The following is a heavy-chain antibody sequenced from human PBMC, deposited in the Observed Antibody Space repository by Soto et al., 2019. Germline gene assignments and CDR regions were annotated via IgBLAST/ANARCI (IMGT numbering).Heavy chain of an antibody. CDR2: IYYSGST. D-gene: IGHD3-22*01. CDR3: ARASYDSSTDYLDY. Sequence: QVQLQESGPGLVKPSQTLSLTCTVSGASISSGDYYWTWIRQPPGNGLEWIGSIYYSGSTYYNPSLKRRVTISVDTSNNQFSLKLSSVTAADTAVYYCARASYDSSTDYLDYWGQGTLVTVSS. V-gene: IGHV4-30-4*01. J-gene: IGHJ4*02. CDR1: GASISSGDYY.